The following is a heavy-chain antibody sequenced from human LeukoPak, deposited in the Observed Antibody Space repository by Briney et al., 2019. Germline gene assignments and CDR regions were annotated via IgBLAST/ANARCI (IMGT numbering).Heavy chain of an antibody. Sequence: SQTLSLTCAISWDSVSSNSAAWNWIRQSPSRGLEWLGRTYYRSKWYNDYAVSVKSRITINPDTSKNQFSLQLNSVTPEDTAVYSCARSPDSSSWYGGYFDYWGQGTLVTVSS. CDR1: WDSVSSNSAA. J-gene: IGHJ4*02. CDR2: TYYRSKWYN. CDR3: ARSPDSSSWYGGYFDY. D-gene: IGHD6-13*01. V-gene: IGHV6-1*01.